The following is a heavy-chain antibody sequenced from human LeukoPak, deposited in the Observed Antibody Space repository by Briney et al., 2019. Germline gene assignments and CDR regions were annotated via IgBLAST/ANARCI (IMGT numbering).Heavy chain of an antibody. J-gene: IGHJ1*01. CDR2: IYYSGST. CDR3: ARHGGYSSPYLH. Sequence: SETLSLTCTVSGGSISNYYWSWIRQPPGKGLECIGYIYYSGSTNYNSSLKSRVTISVDTSKNQFSLKLSSVTATDTAVYYCARHGGYSSPYLHWGQGTLVAVSS. V-gene: IGHV4-59*08. CDR1: GGSISNYY. D-gene: IGHD6-13*01.